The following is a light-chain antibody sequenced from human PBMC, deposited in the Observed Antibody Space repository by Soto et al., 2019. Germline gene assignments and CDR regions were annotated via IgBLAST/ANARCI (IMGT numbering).Light chain of an antibody. J-gene: IGLJ1*01. V-gene: IGLV2-14*01. CDR3: SSYTSSGTYV. Sequence: QSVLTQPASVSGSPGQSITISCTGTSSDVGGYNCVSWYQQPPGTAPKLMLYEVSNRPSGVPNRFSGSKSGNTASLTISGLQAEDEADYYCSSYTSSGTYVFGTGTKVTVL. CDR1: SSDVGGYNC. CDR2: EVS.